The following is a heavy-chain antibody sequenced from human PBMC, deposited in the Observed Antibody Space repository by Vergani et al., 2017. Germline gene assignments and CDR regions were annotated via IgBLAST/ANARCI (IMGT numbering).Heavy chain of an antibody. J-gene: IGHJ4*02. D-gene: IGHD2-15*01. CDR3: ATLLTGVVDY. CDR1: GYSISSGYY. CDR2: IYHSGTT. V-gene: IGHV4-38-2*01. Sequence: QVQLQESGPGLVKPSGTLSLTCAVSGYSISSGYYWGWIRQPPGEGLEWIGTIYHSGTTSYNPSLKSRLTISVDTSKNQFSLNLSSVTAADTAVYYCATLLTGVVDYWGQGTLVTVSS.